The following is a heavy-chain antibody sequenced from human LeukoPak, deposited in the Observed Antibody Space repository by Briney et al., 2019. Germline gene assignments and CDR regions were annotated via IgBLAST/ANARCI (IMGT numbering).Heavy chain of an antibody. J-gene: IGHJ4*02. CDR2: IRYDGSNK. Sequence: GGSLRLSCAASGFTFSSYGMHWVRQAPGKGLEWVAFIRYDGSNKYYADSVKGRFTISRDNSKNTLYLQMNSLRAEDTAVYYCAKDQGYSYGHFDYWGQGTLVTVSS. D-gene: IGHD5-18*01. CDR1: GFTFSSYG. CDR3: AKDQGYSYGHFDY. V-gene: IGHV3-30*02.